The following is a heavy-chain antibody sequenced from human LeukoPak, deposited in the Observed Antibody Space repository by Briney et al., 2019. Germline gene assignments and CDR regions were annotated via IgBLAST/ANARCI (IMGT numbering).Heavy chain of an antibody. Sequence: GASVKVSCKASGYTFTSYAMHWVRQAPGQRLEWMGWINAGNGNTKYSQKFQGRVTITRDTSASTAYMELSSLRSEDTAVYYCARVRAGAYGDYGTANWFDPWAREPWSPSPQ. V-gene: IGHV1-3*01. CDR2: INAGNGNT. CDR3: ARVRAGAYGDYGTANWFDP. J-gene: IGHJ5*02. CDR1: GYTFTSYA. D-gene: IGHD4-17*01.